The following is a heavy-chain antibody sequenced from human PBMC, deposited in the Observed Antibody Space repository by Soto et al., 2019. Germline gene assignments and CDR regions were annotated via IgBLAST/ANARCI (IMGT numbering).Heavy chain of an antibody. CDR1: GYTFDSYG. V-gene: IGHV1-18*01. CDR3: VRDVSVSSGSFGGY. D-gene: IGHD3-10*01. J-gene: IGHJ4*02. CDR2: ISTYTGNT. Sequence: QVQLVQSAPELKKPGAAVRVSCKASGYTFDSYGLSWVRQAPGQGLEWMGWISTYTGNTDYPQRFQGRVTMDTDTSTSTAYLDLRSLTSDDTAVYYCVRDVSVSSGSFGGYWGQGTLVTVSS.